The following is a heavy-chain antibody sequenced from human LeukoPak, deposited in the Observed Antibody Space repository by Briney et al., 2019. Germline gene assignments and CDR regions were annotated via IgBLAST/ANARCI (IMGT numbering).Heavy chain of an antibody. CDR3: ARGRYNYGY. CDR2: IHQDGSDK. D-gene: IGHD5-18*01. J-gene: IGHJ4*02. V-gene: IGHV3-7*01. Sequence: GGSLRLSCAASGFTFSTYWMSWVRQAPGKGLEWVANIHQDGSDKYYVDSVKGRFTISRDNAKNSLYLQVNSLRAEDTAVYHCARGRYNYGYWGQGILVTVSS. CDR1: GFTFSTYW.